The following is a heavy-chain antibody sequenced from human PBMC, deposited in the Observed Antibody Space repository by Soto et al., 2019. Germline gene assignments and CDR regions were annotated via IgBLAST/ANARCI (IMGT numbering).Heavy chain of an antibody. J-gene: IGHJ4*02. CDR1: GDSISGYY. Sequence: QVQLQESGPGLVKPSETLSLTCTVSGDSISGYYWSWIRQPPGRGLEWIGYIYYSGTTDYNPSLKSRFTMSVDTSKNQFSLKLTSVTAADTAMYYCAREPSYSGWFDNWGQGTLVTVSS. D-gene: IGHD6-19*01. CDR3: AREPSYSGWFDN. V-gene: IGHV4-59*01. CDR2: IYYSGTT.